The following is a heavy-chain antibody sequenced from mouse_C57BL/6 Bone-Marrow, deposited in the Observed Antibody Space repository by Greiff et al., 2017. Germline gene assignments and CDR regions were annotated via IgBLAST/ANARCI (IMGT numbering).Heavy chain of an antibody. CDR1: GYTFTDYE. Sequence: QVQLQQSGAELVRPGASVTLSCKASGYTFTDYEMPWVKQTPVHGLEWIGAIDPESGGTAYNQKFKGKAILTADKASSTAYMALRSLTSEDSAVYYCTSGSSAFAYWGQGTLVTVSA. CDR2: IDPESGGT. D-gene: IGHD1-1*01. J-gene: IGHJ3*01. V-gene: IGHV1-15*01. CDR3: TSGSSAFAY.